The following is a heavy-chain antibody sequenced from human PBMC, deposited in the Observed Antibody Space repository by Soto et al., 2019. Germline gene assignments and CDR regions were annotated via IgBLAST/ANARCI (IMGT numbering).Heavy chain of an antibody. CDR3: ARAGWFGEPQKWGYYYYYMDV. V-gene: IGHV3-13*01. CDR1: GFTFSSYD. Sequence: EVQLVESGGGLVQPGGSLRLSCAASGFTFSSYDMHWVRQATGKGLEWVSAIGTAGDTYYPGSVKGRFTISRENAKNSLYLQMNSLRAGDTAVYYCARAGWFGEPQKWGYYYYYMDVWGKGTTVTVSS. CDR2: IGTAGDT. J-gene: IGHJ6*03. D-gene: IGHD3-10*01.